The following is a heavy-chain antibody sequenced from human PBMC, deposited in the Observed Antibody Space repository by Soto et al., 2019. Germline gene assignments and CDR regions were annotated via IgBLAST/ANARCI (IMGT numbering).Heavy chain of an antibody. CDR3: ARHDKGVDDSSGSYPDY. CDR2: IYYSGST. CDR1: GGSISGSSYY. Sequence: SETLSLTCTVSGGSISGSSYYWGWIRQPPGKGLEWIGSIYYSGSTYYNPSLKSRVTISVDTSKNQFSLKLSSVTAADTAVYYCARHDKGVDDSSGSYPDYWGQGTLVTVSS. V-gene: IGHV4-39*01. J-gene: IGHJ4*02. D-gene: IGHD3-22*01.